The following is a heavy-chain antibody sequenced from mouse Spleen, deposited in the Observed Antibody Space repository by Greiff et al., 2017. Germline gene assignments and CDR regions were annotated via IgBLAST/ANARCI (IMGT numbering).Heavy chain of an antibody. D-gene: IGHD1-1*01. Sequence: EVHLVESEGGLVQPGSSMKLSCTASGFTFSDYYMAWVRQVPEKGLEWVANINYDGSSTYYLDSLKSRFIISRDNAKNILYLQMSSLKSEDTATYYCAREDYGSSPYYFDYWGQGTTLTVSS. CDR3: AREDYGSSPYYFDY. J-gene: IGHJ2*01. CDR2: INYDGSST. CDR1: GFTFSDYY. V-gene: IGHV5-16*01.